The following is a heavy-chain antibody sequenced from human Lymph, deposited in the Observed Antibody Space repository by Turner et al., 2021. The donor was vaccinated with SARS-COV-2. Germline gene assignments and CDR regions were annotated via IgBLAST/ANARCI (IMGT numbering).Heavy chain of an antibody. CDR1: GYTFTSYD. Sequence: QVPLVQSVAEVEKPVASVQVSCKASGYTFTSYDINWVRQTTGQGLEWMGWMNRNRGNTGYAQKCQGRVTMTRNTSMSTAYMELSSMRSEDSAVYYCARAAQLTVWFDPWGQGTLVTVSS. D-gene: IGHD3-9*01. CDR3: ARAAQLTVWFDP. V-gene: IGHV1-8*01. CDR2: MNRNRGNT. J-gene: IGHJ5*02.